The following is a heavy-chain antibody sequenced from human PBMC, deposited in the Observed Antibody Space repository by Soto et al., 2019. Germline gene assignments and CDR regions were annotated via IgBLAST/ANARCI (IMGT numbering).Heavy chain of an antibody. CDR3: ARDLGSIWQLARGDYFDY. J-gene: IGHJ4*02. CDR2: ISYDGSNK. D-gene: IGHD6-6*01. Sequence: PGGSLRLSCAASGFTFSSYAMHWVRQAPGKGLEWVAVISYDGSNKYYADSVKGRFTISRDNSKNTLYLQMNSLRAEDTAVYYCARDLGSIWQLARGDYFDYWGQGTLVTVSS. CDR1: GFTFSSYA. V-gene: IGHV3-30-3*01.